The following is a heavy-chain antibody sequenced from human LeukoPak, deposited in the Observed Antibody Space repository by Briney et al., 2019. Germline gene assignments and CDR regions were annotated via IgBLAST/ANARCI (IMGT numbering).Heavy chain of an antibody. CDR1: GGTFSSYA. V-gene: IGHV1-69*05. Sequence: GASVKVSCKASGGTFSSYAISWVRQAPGQGLEWMGGIIPIFGTANYAQKFQGRVTMTRNTSISTAYMELSSLRSEDTAVYYCARGRYYYYYMDVWGKGTTVTISS. CDR3: ARGRYYYYYMDV. CDR2: IIPIFGTA. J-gene: IGHJ6*03.